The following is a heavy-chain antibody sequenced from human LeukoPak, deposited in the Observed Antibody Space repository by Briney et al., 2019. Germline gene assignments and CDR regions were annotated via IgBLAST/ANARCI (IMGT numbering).Heavy chain of an antibody. J-gene: IGHJ4*02. D-gene: IGHD6-19*01. CDR2: INHSGST. Sequence: SETLSLTCAVYGGSFSGYYWSWIRQPPGQGLEWIGEINHSGSTNYNPSLKSRVTISVDTSKNQFSLKLSSVTAADTAVYYCARYWGSGWTFDYWGQGTLVTVSS. CDR1: GGSFSGYY. V-gene: IGHV4-34*01. CDR3: ARYWGSGWTFDY.